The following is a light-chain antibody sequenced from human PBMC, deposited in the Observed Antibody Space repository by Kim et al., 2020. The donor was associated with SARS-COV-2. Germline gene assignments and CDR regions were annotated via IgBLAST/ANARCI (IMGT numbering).Light chain of an antibody. V-gene: IGKV1-12*01. Sequence: DIQMTQSPSSVSASVGDRVTITCRASQGISSWLVWYQQKPGKAPKLLIYAASSLQSGVPSRFSVSGSGTDFTLTISSQQPEDFATYYCEQANSCRWRFGQGTKVDIK. CDR1: QGISSW. CDR3: EQANSCRWR. CDR2: AAS. J-gene: IGKJ1*01.